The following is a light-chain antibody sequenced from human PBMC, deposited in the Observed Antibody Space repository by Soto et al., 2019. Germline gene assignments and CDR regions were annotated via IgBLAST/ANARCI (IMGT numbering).Light chain of an antibody. Sequence: QSVLTQPPSASGTPGQRVTISCSGLSSNIGSNYVYWYQQLPGTAPKLRIYRNNQRPSGVPDRFSGSKSGTSASLAISGLRSEDEADYYCAAWDDSLSGPVFGGGTKLTVL. CDR1: SSNIGSNY. V-gene: IGLV1-47*01. J-gene: IGLJ2*01. CDR3: AAWDDSLSGPV. CDR2: RNN.